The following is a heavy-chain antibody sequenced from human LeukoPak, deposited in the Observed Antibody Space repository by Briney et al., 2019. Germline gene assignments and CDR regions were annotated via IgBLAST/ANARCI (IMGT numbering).Heavy chain of an antibody. V-gene: IGHV3-9*03. CDR2: ISWNSGSI. J-gene: IGHJ3*02. CDR1: GFTFDDYA. D-gene: IGHD3-22*01. CDR3: AKDMSYYDSSGCAFDI. Sequence: GRSLRLSCAASGFTFDDYAMHWVRQAPGKDLEWVSGISWNSGSIGYADSVKGRFTISRDNAKNSLYLQMNSLRAEDMALYYCAKDMSYYDSSGCAFDIWGQGTMVTVSS.